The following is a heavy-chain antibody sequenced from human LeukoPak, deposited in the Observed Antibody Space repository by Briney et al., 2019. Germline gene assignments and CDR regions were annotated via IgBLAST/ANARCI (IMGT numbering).Heavy chain of an antibody. V-gene: IGHV3-30-3*01. CDR3: ARGKYYYDSSGYLDY. CDR2: ISYDGSIK. J-gene: IGHJ4*02. Sequence: GRSLRLSCAASGFTFSSYPMAWVRQAPGRGLEWVAVISYDGSIKYYADSVKGRFTISRDNSKNTPYLQMNSLRAEDTAVYYCARGKYYYDSSGYLDYWGQGTLVTVSS. D-gene: IGHD3-22*01. CDR1: GFTFSSYP.